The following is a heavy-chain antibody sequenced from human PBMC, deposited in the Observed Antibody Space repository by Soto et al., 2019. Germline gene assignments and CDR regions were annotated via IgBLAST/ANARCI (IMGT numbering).Heavy chain of an antibody. Sequence: SGPTLVNPTHTLTLTCTFSGFSLSTSGVAVGWIRQAPRKAPEWLAFIFWDDDKRYSPSLENRLTITKDTSKNQVVLTMTNMDPVDKATYYCARIFDFWSGYYFYYWGRGPPVTVPS. V-gene: IGHV2-5*02. CDR3: ARIFDFWSGYYFYY. CDR2: IFWDDDK. CDR1: GFSLSTSGVA. J-gene: IGHJ4*02. D-gene: IGHD3-3*01.